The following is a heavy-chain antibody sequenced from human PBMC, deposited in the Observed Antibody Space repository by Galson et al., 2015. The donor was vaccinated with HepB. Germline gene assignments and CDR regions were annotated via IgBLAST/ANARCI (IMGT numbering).Heavy chain of an antibody. J-gene: IGHJ3*02. V-gene: IGHV4-59*01. CDR1: GGSISSYY. CDR3: ARALTYYDSSGYYLGAFDI. CDR2: IYYSGST. Sequence: LSLTCTVSGGSISSYYWSWIRQPPGKGLEWIGYIYYSGSTNYNPSLKSRVTISVDTSKNQFSLKLSSVTAADTAVYYCARALTYYDSSGYYLGAFDIWGQGTMVTVSS. D-gene: IGHD3-22*01.